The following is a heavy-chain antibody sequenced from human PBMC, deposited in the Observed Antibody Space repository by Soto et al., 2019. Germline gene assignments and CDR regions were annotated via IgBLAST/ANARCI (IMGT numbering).Heavy chain of an antibody. J-gene: IGHJ6*02. Sequence: ASVKVSCKASGYTFTNYYMHWVRQAPGQGLEWMGIINPSGGSTSYAQKFQGRVTMTRDTSTSTVYMELSSLRSEDTAVYYCATTISTDGMDVWGQGTTVTVSS. CDR2: INPSGGST. D-gene: IGHD4-4*01. CDR3: ATTISTDGMDV. CDR1: GYTFTNYY. V-gene: IGHV1-46*01.